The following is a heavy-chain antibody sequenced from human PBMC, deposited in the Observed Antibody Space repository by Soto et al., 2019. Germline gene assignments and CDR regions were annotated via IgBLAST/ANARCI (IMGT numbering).Heavy chain of an antibody. CDR1: GYIFTSYW. V-gene: IGHV5-51*01. CDR2: IHPGDSDP. CDR3: ARRSGNYYYFDY. D-gene: IGHD1-26*01. J-gene: IGHJ4*02. Sequence: GESLKISCKSSGYIFTSYWIGWVRQVPGEGLEWMAIIHPGDSDPRYSPSFQGQVTISADKSISTAYLQWSSLKASDTAMYYCARRSGNYYYFDYWGQGTPVTVSS.